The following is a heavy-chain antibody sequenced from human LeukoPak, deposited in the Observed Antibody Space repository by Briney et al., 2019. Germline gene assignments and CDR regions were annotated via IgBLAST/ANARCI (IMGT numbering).Heavy chain of an antibody. CDR2: IKQDGSEK. V-gene: IGHV3-7*01. CDR1: GFTFSGYW. Sequence: PGGSLRLSCAASGFTFSGYWMSWVRQAPGKGLEWVANIKQDGSEKYYVDSVKGRFTISRDNAKNSLYLQMNSLRAEDTAVYYCARHRGVRGVIPDYWGQGTLVTVSS. J-gene: IGHJ4*02. CDR3: ARHRGVRGVIPDY. D-gene: IGHD3-10*01.